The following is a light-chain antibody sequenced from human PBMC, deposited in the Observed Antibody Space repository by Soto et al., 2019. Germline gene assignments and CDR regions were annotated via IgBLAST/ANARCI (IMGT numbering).Light chain of an antibody. V-gene: IGLV2-14*01. CDR3: SSYASTSTVV. CDR1: SDDVGGHNY. CDR2: DVS. Sequence: QSALTQPASVSGSPGQSITISCTGTSDDVGGHNYVSWYQQHPDKAPKLIIYDVSNRPSGVSNRFSGSKSGNTASLTISGLQTEDEADYYCSSYASTSTVVFGGGTKLTVL. J-gene: IGLJ2*01.